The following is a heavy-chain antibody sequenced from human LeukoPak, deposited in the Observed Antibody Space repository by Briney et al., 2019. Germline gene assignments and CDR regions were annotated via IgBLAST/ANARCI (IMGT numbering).Heavy chain of an antibody. V-gene: IGHV4-39*07. CDR1: GGSISSSSYY. CDR3: ARVAAAGPLFDY. Sequence: TSETLSLTCTVSGGSISSSSYYWGWIRQHPGKGLEWIGSIYYSGSTNYNPSLKSRVTISVDTSKNQFSLKLSSVTAADTAVYYCARVAAAGPLFDYWGQGTLVTVSS. CDR2: IYYSGST. D-gene: IGHD6-13*01. J-gene: IGHJ4*02.